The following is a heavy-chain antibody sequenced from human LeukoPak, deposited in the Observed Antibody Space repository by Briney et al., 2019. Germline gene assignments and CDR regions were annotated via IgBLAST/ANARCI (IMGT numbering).Heavy chain of an antibody. CDR1: GFTFDDYA. J-gene: IGHJ4*02. D-gene: IGHD1-26*01. Sequence: GGSLRLSCEASGFTFDDYAMHWVRQAPGKGLEWVSGISRNSGSIDYADSVKGRFTISRDNAKNSLYLQMNSLRAEDTALYYCAKDSGSYDFDYWGQGTLVTVSS. CDR2: ISRNSGSI. V-gene: IGHV3-9*01. CDR3: AKDSGSYDFDY.